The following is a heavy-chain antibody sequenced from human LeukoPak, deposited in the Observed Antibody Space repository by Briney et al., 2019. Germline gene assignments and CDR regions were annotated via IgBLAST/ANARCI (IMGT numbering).Heavy chain of an antibody. CDR1: VFTFSSFA. J-gene: IGHJ4*02. CDR2: ISASGGST. CDR3: AKDWGY. V-gene: IGHV3-23*01. Sequence: LPGGPLRLSCAASVFTFSSFAMRWVPQAPGKGLEWVSAISASGGSTYYADSVKGRFSISRDNSKNTLYLQMNSLRVEDTAVYYCAKDWGYWGQGTLVTVSS. D-gene: IGHD3-16*01.